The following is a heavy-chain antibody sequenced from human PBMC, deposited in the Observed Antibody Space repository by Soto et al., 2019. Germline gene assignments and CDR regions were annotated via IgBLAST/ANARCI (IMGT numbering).Heavy chain of an antibody. CDR3: AKDFESAYYYDSSGYLFDY. D-gene: IGHD3-22*01. CDR2: ISGSGGST. V-gene: IGHV3-23*01. CDR1: GFTFSSYG. J-gene: IGHJ4*01. Sequence: GGSLRLSCSASGFTFSSYGIHWVRQAPGKGLEYVSAISGSGGSTYYADSVKGRFTISRDNSKNTLYLQMNSLRAEDTAVYYCAKDFESAYYYDSSGYLFDYWGQGTLVTVSS.